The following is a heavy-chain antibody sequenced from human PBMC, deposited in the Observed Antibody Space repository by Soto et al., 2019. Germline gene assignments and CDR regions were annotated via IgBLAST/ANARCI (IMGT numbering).Heavy chain of an antibody. CDR2: IYPGDSDT. D-gene: IGHD1-1*01. CDR1: GYSFTSYW. CDR3: ARRVRYNWNEEHQKWFGL. V-gene: IGHV5-51*01. J-gene: IGHJ5*02. Sequence: GESLKISCKVSGYSFTSYWIGWVRQMPGKGLEWMGIIYPGDSDTRYSPSFQGQVTISADKSISTAYLRGSSLQASDTAMYYCARRVRYNWNEEHQKWFGLWGQGTLVTVSS.